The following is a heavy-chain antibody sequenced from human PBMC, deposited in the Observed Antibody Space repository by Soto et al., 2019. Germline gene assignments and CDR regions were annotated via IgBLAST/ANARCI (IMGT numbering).Heavy chain of an antibody. J-gene: IGHJ3*02. V-gene: IGHV5-51*01. CDR2: IYPGDSDT. D-gene: IGHD2-15*01. CDR1: GYSFTSYL. CDR3: ARHPLCSGGSCYCAFDI. Sequence: GESLKISFKGSGYSFTSYLICWVRQMPVKGLEWMGIIYPGDSDTRYSPSFQGQVTISADKSISTAYLQWSSLKASDTAMYYCARHPLCSGGSCYCAFDIWGQGTMVTVSS.